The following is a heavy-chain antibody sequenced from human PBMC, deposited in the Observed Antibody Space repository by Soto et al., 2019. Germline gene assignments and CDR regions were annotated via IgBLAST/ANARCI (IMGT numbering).Heavy chain of an antibody. Sequence: GGSLRLSCAASGFTFSSYGMHWVRQAPGKGLEWVAVISYDGSNKYYADSVKGRFTISRDNSKNTLYLQMSSLRAEVTAVYYCVKDGSSGWPYYYDMDVWGQGTTVTVSS. J-gene: IGHJ6*02. CDR1: GFTFSSYG. CDR2: ISYDGSNK. D-gene: IGHD6-19*01. V-gene: IGHV3-30*18. CDR3: VKDGSSGWPYYYDMDV.